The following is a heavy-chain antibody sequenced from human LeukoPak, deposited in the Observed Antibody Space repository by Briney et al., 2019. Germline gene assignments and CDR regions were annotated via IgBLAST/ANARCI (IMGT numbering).Heavy chain of an antibody. CDR1: GFTFSSYS. Sequence: GGSLRLSCAASGFTFSSYSMNWVRQAPGKGLEWVSSISSSSSYIYYANSVKGRFTISRDNAKKSLYLQVNSLRAEDTAVYYCARAVWKTGTSLLYYFDYWGQGTLVTVSS. V-gene: IGHV3-21*01. D-gene: IGHD1-1*01. CDR3: ARAVWKTGTSLLYYFDY. J-gene: IGHJ4*02. CDR2: ISSSSSYI.